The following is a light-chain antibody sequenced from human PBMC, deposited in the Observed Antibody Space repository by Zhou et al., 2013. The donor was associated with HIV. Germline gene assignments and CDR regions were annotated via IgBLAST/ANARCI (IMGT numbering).Light chain of an antibody. CDR3: QQYNSWPLT. V-gene: IGKV3-11*01. CDR1: QGVRNY. J-gene: IGKJ5*01. Sequence: EIVLTQSPATLSLSPGETATLSCRASQGVRNYLAWYQQKPGQAPRLLIYDSSTRATGIPARFSGSGSETDFNLTISSLEPEDFAVYYCQQYNSWPLTFGQGTRLEMK. CDR2: DSS.